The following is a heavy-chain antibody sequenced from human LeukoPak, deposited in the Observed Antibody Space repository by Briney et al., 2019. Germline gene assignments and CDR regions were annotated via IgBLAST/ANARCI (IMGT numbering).Heavy chain of an antibody. D-gene: IGHD6-6*01. CDR2: IYGSGDTT. J-gene: IGHJ4*02. Sequence: PGGSLRLSCAASGFTFSGYAMSWVRQAPGKGLEWVSCIYGSGDTTYYADSVKGRFTISRDNSKDTMFLQMSSLRPEDTAVYYCVKGGQYSSSSHFDYWGQGTLVTVSS. CDR3: VKGGQYSSSSHFDY. CDR1: GFTFSGYA. V-gene: IGHV3-23*01.